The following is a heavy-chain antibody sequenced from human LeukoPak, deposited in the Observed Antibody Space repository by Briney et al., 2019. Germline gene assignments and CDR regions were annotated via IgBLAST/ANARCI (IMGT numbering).Heavy chain of an antibody. CDR1: GGSFSGYY. Sequence: SETLSLTCAVYGGSFSGYYWSWIRQPPGKGLEWIGEINHSGSTNYNPSLKSQVTISVDTSKNQFSLKLSSVTAADTAVYYCARAVVAATRPFDYWGQGTLVTVSS. J-gene: IGHJ4*02. CDR2: INHSGST. V-gene: IGHV4-34*01. CDR3: ARAVVAATRPFDY. D-gene: IGHD2-15*01.